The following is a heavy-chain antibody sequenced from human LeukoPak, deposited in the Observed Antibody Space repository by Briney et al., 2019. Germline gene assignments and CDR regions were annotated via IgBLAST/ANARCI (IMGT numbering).Heavy chain of an antibody. CDR2: IKSKTDGGTP. Sequence: GGSLRLSCAPSGFTFSNAWMSWVPQAPGKGLEWVGRIKSKTDGGTPDYAAPVKGRFTISRDDSKNPLYLQMNSLKAEDTAVYYCTGVSRSSWYDYWGQGTLVTVAS. CDR1: GFTFSNAW. V-gene: IGHV3-15*01. D-gene: IGHD6-13*01. J-gene: IGHJ4*02. CDR3: TGVSRSSWYDY.